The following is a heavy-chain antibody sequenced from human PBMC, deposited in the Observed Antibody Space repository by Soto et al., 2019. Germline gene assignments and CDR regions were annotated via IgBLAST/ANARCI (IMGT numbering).Heavy chain of an antibody. CDR3: ARETVGYGMDV. V-gene: IGHV3-33*01. D-gene: IGHD3-10*01. CDR2: IWYDGSNK. Sequence: GESLRLSGAASGFTFSSYGMHWVRQAPGKGLEWVAVIWYDGSNKYYADSVKGRFTISRDNSKNTLYLQMNSLRAEDTAVYYCARETVGYGMDVWGQGTTVTVSS. J-gene: IGHJ6*02. CDR1: GFTFSSYG.